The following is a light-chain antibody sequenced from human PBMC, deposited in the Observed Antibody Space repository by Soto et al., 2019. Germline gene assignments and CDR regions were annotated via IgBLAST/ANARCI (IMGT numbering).Light chain of an antibody. CDR1: QNITNF. Sequence: DIQMTQSPLSLSASVGESVTITCRASQNITNFLNWYQQKPGKPPRLLIFGTSNSQSGVPSRFRGSRSQTDFSLTISGLQPDDFATYICQQSYRSPLNFGPGTRVA. J-gene: IGKJ3*01. CDR2: GTS. V-gene: IGKV1-39*01. CDR3: QQSYRSPLN.